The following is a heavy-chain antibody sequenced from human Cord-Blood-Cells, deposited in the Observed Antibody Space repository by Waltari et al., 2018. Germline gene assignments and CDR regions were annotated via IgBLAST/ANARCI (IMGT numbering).Heavy chain of an antibody. D-gene: IGHD3-10*01. J-gene: IGHJ5*02. CDR2: IYSGGSK. CDR3: AVKLNTGWFDP. V-gene: IGHV3-53*04. Sequence: EVQLVESGGGLVQPGGSLRLSCAASGFTVSSNYMSWVRQAPGKGLEWVSVIYSGGSKNNADTVKGRFTISRHNSKNTLYLQMNSLRAEDTAVYYCAVKLNTGWFDPWGQGTLVTVSS. CDR1: GFTVSSNY.